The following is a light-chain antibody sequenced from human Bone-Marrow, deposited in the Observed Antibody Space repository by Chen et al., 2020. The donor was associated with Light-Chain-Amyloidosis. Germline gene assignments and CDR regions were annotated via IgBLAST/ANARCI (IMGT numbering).Light chain of an antibody. J-gene: IGLJ2*01. CDR3: QSFDGTLRGAVV. CDR2: DNN. CDR1: SSNIGPGYN. V-gene: IGLV1-40*01. Sequence: QPVLAQPPAVPGAPGKTFPTPSPGTSSNIGPGYNVHWYQQLPGTVPKLLIYDNNNRPSGVPDRFSGSQSGTSASLSITGLQAHDEADYYCQSFDGTLRGAVVFGGGTTLTVL.